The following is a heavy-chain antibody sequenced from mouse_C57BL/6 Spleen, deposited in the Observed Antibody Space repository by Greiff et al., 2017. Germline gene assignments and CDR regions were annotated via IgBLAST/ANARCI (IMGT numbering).Heavy chain of an antibody. CDR3: ARGGVTRGWFAV. J-gene: IGHJ3*01. V-gene: IGHV1-80*01. Sequence: VQLQESGAELVKPGASVKISCKASGYAFSSYWMNWVKQRPGKGLEWIGQIYPGDGDTNYNGKFKGKATLTADKSSSTAYMQLSSLTSEDSAIYFCARGGVTRGWFAVWGKGTLVTVSA. CDR1: GYAFSSYW. D-gene: IGHD2-2*01. CDR2: IYPGDGDT.